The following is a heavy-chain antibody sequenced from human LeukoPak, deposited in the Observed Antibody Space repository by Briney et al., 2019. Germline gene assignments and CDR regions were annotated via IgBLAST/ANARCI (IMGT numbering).Heavy chain of an antibody. J-gene: IGHJ4*02. Sequence: WGSLRLSCAASGFTFSGSALHWVRQASGKGLEWVGRIRSTANGYATAYAASVKGRFTISRDDSKNTAYLQMDSLKTEDTAVYYCTGNYYGSGSYADFDYWGQGTLVTVSS. CDR3: TGNYYGSGSYADFDY. CDR1: GFTFSGSA. CDR2: IRSTANGYAT. D-gene: IGHD3-10*01. V-gene: IGHV3-73*01.